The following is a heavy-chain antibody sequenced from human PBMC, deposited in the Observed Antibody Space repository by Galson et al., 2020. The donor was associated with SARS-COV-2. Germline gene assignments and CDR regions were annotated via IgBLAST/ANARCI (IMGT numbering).Heavy chain of an antibody. CDR3: ASSRSDWGSLDAFDI. CDR1: GFTFSSYA. J-gene: IGHJ3*02. D-gene: IGHD3-16*01. V-gene: IGHV3-30*04. Sequence: GEFLKISCAASGFTFSSYAMHWVRQAPGKGLEWVAVISYDGSNKYYADSVKGRFTISRDNSKNTLYLQMNSLRAEDTAVYYCASSRSDWGSLDAFDIWGQGTMVTVSS. CDR2: ISYDGSNK.